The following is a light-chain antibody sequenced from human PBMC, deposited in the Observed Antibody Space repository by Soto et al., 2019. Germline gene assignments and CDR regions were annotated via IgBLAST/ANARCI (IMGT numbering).Light chain of an antibody. Sequence: DIQMTQSPSSLSASVGDRVTITCRASQSIYSYLNRYQQKPGKAPKLLIYLASTLQSGVPSRFSGSGSGTDLTLTISSLQPEDFATYFCQQTYSTPWTFGQGTRVEVK. J-gene: IGKJ1*01. CDR1: QSIYSY. CDR3: QQTYSTPWT. CDR2: LAS. V-gene: IGKV1-39*01.